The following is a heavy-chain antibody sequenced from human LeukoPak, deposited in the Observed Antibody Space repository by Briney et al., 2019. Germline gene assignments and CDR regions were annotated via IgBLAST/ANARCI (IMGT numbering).Heavy chain of an antibody. Sequence: KSGGSLRLFCAASGFTFSDYYMSWIRQAPGKGLEWVSYISSSGSTIYYADSVKGRFTISRDNAKNSLYLQMNSLRAEDTAVYYCARETFGGVIVQWKQSSWGQGTLVTVSS. J-gene: IGHJ4*02. CDR1: GFTFSDYY. D-gene: IGHD3-16*02. V-gene: IGHV3-11*01. CDR3: ARETFGGVIVQWKQSS. CDR2: ISSSGSTI.